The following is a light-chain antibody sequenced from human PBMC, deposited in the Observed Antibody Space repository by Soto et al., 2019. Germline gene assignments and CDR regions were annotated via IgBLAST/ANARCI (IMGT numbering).Light chain of an antibody. Sequence: QSALTQPASVSGSPGQSITISCTGTSSDVGGYNYVSWYQQHPGKAPKLMIYDVSNRPSGVSNRFSGSKSGNTASLTISGFQSVDEADYYCSSYTSSGTLDGYVFGTGTKVTVL. CDR3: SSYTSSGTLDGYV. CDR2: DVS. CDR1: SSDVGGYNY. J-gene: IGLJ1*01. V-gene: IGLV2-14*01.